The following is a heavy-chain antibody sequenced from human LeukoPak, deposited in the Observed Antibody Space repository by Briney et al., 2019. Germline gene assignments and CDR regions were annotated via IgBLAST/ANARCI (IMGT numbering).Heavy chain of an antibody. CDR2: IYYSGSS. J-gene: IGHJ6*03. CDR3: ARFPGSAEYRHYYYMDV. V-gene: IGHV4-59*01. D-gene: IGHD2-15*01. Sequence: PSETLSLTCTVSGGSISNYFWNWIRQPPGKGLESIGYIYYSGSSNYNPSLKSRVTISLDTSKNQFSLRLSSVAAADTAVYYCARFPGSAEYRHYYYMDVWGKGTTVTVSS. CDR1: GGSISNYF.